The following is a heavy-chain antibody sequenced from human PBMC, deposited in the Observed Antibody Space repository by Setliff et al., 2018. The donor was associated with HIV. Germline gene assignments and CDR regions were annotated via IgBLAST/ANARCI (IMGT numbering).Heavy chain of an antibody. Sequence: SVKVSCKASGGTFSRYAISWLRQAPGQGLEWMGGIVPIIDITKYVEKFQGRVTNTEDKSTSTIYMDMSSLRSEDTALYFCASHPGSSIEKPYFDTWGQGTLVTVSS. J-gene: IGHJ4*02. CDR2: IVPIIDIT. CDR1: GGTFSRYA. D-gene: IGHD2-2*01. CDR3: ASHPGSSIEKPYFDT. V-gene: IGHV1-69*10.